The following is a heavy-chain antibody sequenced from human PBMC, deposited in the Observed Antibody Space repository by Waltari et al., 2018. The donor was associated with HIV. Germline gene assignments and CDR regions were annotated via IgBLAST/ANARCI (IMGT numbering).Heavy chain of an antibody. CDR1: NFLISAKH. J-gene: IGHJ5*02. Sequence: EVLLAESGGRLIQPGGSLGLSCPASNFLISAKHVTWIRQAPGGSLEWVAVIYPDDTTHYADSVSGRFTISRAKSRTTVFLLMNSLFVDDTATYFCATGVRYYGPWGQGTRVTVSS. CDR3: ATGVRYYGP. D-gene: IGHD3-10*01. V-gene: IGHV3-53*01. CDR2: IYPDDTT.